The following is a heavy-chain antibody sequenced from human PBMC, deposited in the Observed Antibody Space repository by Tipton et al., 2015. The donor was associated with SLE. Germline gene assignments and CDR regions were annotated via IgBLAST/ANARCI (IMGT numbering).Heavy chain of an antibody. J-gene: IGHJ6*03. Sequence: VQLVQSGGGLVQPGGSLRLPCAASGFTFSSYEMNWVRQAPGKGLEWVSYISSSGSTIYYADSVKGRFTISRDNAKNSLYLQMNSLRAEDTAVYYCARGGSSSFRSELYYYYMDVWGKGTTVTVSS. CDR3: ARGGSSSFRSELYYYYMDV. CDR1: GFTFSSYE. V-gene: IGHV3-48*03. CDR2: ISSSGSTI. D-gene: IGHD6-6*01.